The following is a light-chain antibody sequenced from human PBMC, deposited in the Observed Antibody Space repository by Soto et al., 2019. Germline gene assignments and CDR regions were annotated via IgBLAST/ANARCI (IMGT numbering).Light chain of an antibody. J-gene: IGKJ4*01. CDR1: QRISSW. V-gene: IGKV1-5*03. CDR3: EQYNSYPLT. CDR2: KAS. Sequence: DIQMTQSPSTLSASVGDRVTITCRASQRISSWLAWYQQKPGKAPNLLIYKASSLESGVPSRFSGSGYGTEFTLTICSLPANDFSTYYCEQYNSYPLTVSGGTKVEIK.